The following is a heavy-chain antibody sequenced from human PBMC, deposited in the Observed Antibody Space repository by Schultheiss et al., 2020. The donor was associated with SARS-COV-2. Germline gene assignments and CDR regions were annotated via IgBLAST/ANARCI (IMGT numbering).Heavy chain of an antibody. CDR1: GGSFSGYY. Sequence: SQTLSLTCAVYGGSFSGYYWSWIRQPPGKGLEWIGEINHSGSTNYNPSLKSRVTISVDTSKNQFSLKLSSVTAADTAVYYCARLPPPLPYYYYGMDVWGQGTTVTVSS. J-gene: IGHJ6*02. CDR2: INHSGST. V-gene: IGHV4-34*01. CDR3: ARLPPPLPYYYYGMDV. D-gene: IGHD5/OR15-5a*01.